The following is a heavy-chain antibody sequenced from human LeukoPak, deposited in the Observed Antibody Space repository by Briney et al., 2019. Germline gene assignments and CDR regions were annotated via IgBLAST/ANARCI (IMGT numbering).Heavy chain of an antibody. D-gene: IGHD3-22*01. CDR1: GFTFSSYS. V-gene: IGHV3-48*01. CDR2: ISSSSGNI. Sequence: QTGGSLRLSCAASGFTFSSYSMNWVRQAPGKGLEWVSYISSSSGNIYYADSVKGRFTISRDNAKTSLYLQMNSLRAEDTAVYYCAKVDYDSSGLASYFDYWGQGTLVTVSS. J-gene: IGHJ4*02. CDR3: AKVDYDSSGLASYFDY.